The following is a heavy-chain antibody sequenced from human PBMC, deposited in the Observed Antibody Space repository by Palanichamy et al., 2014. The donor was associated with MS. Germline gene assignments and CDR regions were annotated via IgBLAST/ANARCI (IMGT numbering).Heavy chain of an antibody. CDR3: VRGGRYSSRTNGDY. D-gene: IGHD6-19*01. J-gene: IGHJ4*02. CDR2: ISGDGALT. V-gene: IGHV3-74*01. Sequence: VRQAPWKGLEWVSRISGDGALTTYADSVKGRFTFSRDNAKNTLYLRMNSLRVEDTAVYYCVRGGRYSSRTNGDYWGQGTLVAVSS.